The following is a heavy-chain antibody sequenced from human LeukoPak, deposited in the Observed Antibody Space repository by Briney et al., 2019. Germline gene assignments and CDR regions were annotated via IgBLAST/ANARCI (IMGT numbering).Heavy chain of an antibody. V-gene: IGHV3-66*02. CDR3: ARGMVRGVIDFLDY. D-gene: IGHD3-10*01. J-gene: IGHJ4*02. Sequence: QPGGSLRLSCSASGFTVSSNYMSWVRQAPGKGLEWVSVIYSGGSTYYADSLKRRFTIYRDNSKNTLYLQMNSLRAEDTAVYYCARGMVRGVIDFLDYWGQGTLVTVSS. CDR1: GFTVSSNY. CDR2: IYSGGST.